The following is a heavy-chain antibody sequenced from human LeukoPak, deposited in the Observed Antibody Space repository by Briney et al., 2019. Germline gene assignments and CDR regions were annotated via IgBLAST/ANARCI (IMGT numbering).Heavy chain of an antibody. D-gene: IGHD3-22*01. CDR2: ISGSGGST. Sequence: GGSLRLSCAASGFTFSSYALSWVRQAPGKGLEWVSAISGSGGSTYYADSVKGGFTISRDNSKNTLYLQMNSLRADDTAVYYCAKDPRGWLSTPDYWGQGTLVTVSS. J-gene: IGHJ4*02. CDR3: AKDPRGWLSTPDY. CDR1: GFTFSSYA. V-gene: IGHV3-23*01.